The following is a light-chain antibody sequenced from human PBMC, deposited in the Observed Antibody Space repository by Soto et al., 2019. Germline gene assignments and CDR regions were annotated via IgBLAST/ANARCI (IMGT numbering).Light chain of an antibody. CDR3: QQRNNWPLT. J-gene: IGKJ4*01. CDR1: QSVGSF. V-gene: IGKV3-11*01. CDR2: DAS. Sequence: EIVLTQSPATPSLSTGERATRSCRASQSVGSFLVWYQQKPGQAPRLLIYDASNRATGIPARFSGSGSGTDFTLTISSLEPEDVAVYYCQQRNNWPLTFGGGTKVEI.